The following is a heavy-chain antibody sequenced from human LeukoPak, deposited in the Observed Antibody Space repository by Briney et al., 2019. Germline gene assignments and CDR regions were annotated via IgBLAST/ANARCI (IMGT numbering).Heavy chain of an antibody. J-gene: IGHJ6*03. CDR2: ISAYNGNT. D-gene: IGHD2-2*03. V-gene: IGHV1-18*01. CDR3: ARVAIVVVPATHYYMDV. CDR1: GYTFTSYG. Sequence: ASVKVSCKASGYTFTSYGISWVRQAPGQGLEWMGWISAYNGNTNYAQKLQGRVTMTTDTSTSTAYMELRSLRSDDTAVYYCARVAIVVVPATHYYMDVWGKGTTVTVSS.